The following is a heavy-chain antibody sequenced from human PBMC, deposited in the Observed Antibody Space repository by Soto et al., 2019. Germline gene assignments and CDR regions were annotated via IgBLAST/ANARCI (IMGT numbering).Heavy chain of an antibody. CDR3: ARGIATGQLDP. V-gene: IGHV1-3*01. CDR1: GYTFTRYT. Sequence: PGESLKISCKASGYTFTRYTMNWVHQAPGQRLEWMGWINPDNGNTKSSQKFQDRVIITRDTSASTAYMDLSSLRSEDTAVYYCARGIATGQLDPWGQGTLVTVSS. CDR2: INPDNGNT. D-gene: IGHD2-15*01. J-gene: IGHJ5*02.